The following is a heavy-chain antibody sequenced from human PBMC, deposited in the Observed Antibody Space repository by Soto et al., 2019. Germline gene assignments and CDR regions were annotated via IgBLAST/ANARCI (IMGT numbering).Heavy chain of an antibody. J-gene: IGHJ4*02. V-gene: IGHV3-13*04. CDR1: GMTFTNYD. Sequence: EVQLVESGGGLVQPGGSLRLSCAASGMTFTNYDMHWVRQGTGKGLEWVSSVSRAGDTYYPDSVRGRFTISRDDARNSLYLQMNSLIAGDTAVYYCTRDVGGYQLDYWGQGTLVTVSS. CDR2: VSRAGDT. D-gene: IGHD2-2*01. CDR3: TRDVGGYQLDY.